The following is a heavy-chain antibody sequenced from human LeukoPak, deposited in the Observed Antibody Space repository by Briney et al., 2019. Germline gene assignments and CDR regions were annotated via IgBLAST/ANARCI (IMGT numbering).Heavy chain of an antibody. CDR3: ARDVGASAPDAFDI. D-gene: IGHD1-26*01. J-gene: IGHJ3*02. CDR1: GFTFSTYN. V-gene: IGHV3-21*01. Sequence: PGGSLRLSCAASGFTFSTYNMNWVRQAPGKGLEWVSSISSSSNYIYYADSVKGRFTISRDNAKNSLYLQMNSLRVEDTDVYYCARDVGASAPDAFDIWDQGTMVTVSS. CDR2: ISSSSNYI.